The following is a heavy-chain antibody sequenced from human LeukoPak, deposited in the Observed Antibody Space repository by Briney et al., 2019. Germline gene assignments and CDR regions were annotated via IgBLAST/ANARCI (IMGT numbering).Heavy chain of an antibody. Sequence: SETLSLTCTVSGGSITNHYWTWIRQPPGKGLEWIGYIYYSGITDYNPSLRGRVTMSLDTSKNQFSLKLNSLTAADTAVYYCAREGGPYRPLDYSGQGTLVTVAS. J-gene: IGHJ4*02. CDR3: AREGGPYRPLDY. V-gene: IGHV4-59*11. CDR2: IYYSGIT. CDR1: GGSITNHY.